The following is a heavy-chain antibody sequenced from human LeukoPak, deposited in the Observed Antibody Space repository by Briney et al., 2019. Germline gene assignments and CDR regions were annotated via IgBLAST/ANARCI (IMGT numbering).Heavy chain of an antibody. CDR2: IYYSGST. V-gene: IGHV4-59*08. CDR3: ARQGYSYGRYYFDY. D-gene: IGHD5-18*01. J-gene: IGHJ4*02. CDR1: GGSIRGYH. Sequence: SETLSLTCTVSGGSIRGYHWSWIRQPPGKGLEWIGYIYYSGSTNYNPSLKSRVTISVDTSKNQFSLKLSSVTAADTAVYYCARQGYSYGRYYFDYWGQGTLVTVSS.